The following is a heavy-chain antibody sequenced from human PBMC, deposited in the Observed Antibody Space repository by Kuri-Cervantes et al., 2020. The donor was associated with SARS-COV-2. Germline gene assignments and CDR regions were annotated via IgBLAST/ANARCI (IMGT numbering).Heavy chain of an antibody. CDR3: AKVGRGAVLQCWKQVDH. J-gene: IGHJ5*02. Sequence: GGSLRLPCAPSGFTFSNSALNWVPQAPGRGREWVSRIKDSADGTYHAESVKGRFTISRDNSSNTLYGQMNSLRAEDTAVYHCAKVGRGAVLQCWKQVDHWGQGILVTVSS. V-gene: IGHV3-23*01. CDR1: GFTFSNSA. D-gene: IGHD6-19*01. CDR2: IKDSADGT.